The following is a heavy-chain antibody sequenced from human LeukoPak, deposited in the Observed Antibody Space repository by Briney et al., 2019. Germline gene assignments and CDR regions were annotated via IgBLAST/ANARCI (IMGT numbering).Heavy chain of an antibody. V-gene: IGHV4-34*01. D-gene: IGHD6-6*01. CDR2: INHSGST. J-gene: IGHJ4*02. Sequence: SETLSLTCAVYGGSFSGYYWSWIRQPPGKGLEWIGEINHSGSTNYNPSLKSRVTISVDTSKNQFSLKLSSVTAADTAVYYCARDSIAARTDYWGQGTLVTVSS. CDR3: ARDSIAARTDY. CDR1: GGSFSGYY.